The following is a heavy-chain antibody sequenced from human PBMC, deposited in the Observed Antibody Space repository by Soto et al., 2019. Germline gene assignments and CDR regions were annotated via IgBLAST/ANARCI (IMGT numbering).Heavy chain of an antibody. CDR1: GFTFSSYA. D-gene: IGHD3-16*01. CDR2: ISYDGSNK. V-gene: IGHV3-30-3*01. J-gene: IGHJ4*02. Sequence: QVQLVESGGGVVQPGRSLRLSCAASGFTFSSYAMHWVRQAPGKGLEWVAVISYDGSNKYYADSVKGRFTISRDNSKNTLYLQMNSLRAEDTAVYYCARDVARGIDYWGQGTLVTVSS. CDR3: ARDVARGIDY.